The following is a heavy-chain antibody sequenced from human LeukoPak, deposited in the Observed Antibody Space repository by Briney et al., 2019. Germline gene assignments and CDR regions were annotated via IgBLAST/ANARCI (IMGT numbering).Heavy chain of an antibody. CDR1: GYTFTGYY. CDR2: INPNSGGT. J-gene: IGHJ4*02. Sequence: ASVKVSCKASGYTFTGYYMHWVRPAPGQGLEWMGRINPNSGGTNYAQKFQGRVTMTRDTPISTAYMELSRLRSDDTAVYYCARVNSSGYYFDYWGQGTLVTVSS. CDR3: ARVNSSGYYFDY. V-gene: IGHV1-2*06. D-gene: IGHD3-22*01.